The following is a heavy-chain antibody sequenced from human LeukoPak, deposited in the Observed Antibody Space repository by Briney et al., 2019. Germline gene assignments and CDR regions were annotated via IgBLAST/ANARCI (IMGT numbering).Heavy chain of an antibody. V-gene: IGHV3-11*04. Sequence: GGSLRLSCAASGLTFTKAWMTLVRQAPGKGLGGVSYISSSGSTIYYAASVKGRFNISRDNAKNSLYLQMNSLRAEDTAGYYCAREPFCSSTSCYDPSGNAFDICGQGTMVTVSS. CDR3: AREPFCSSTSCYDPSGNAFDI. CDR2: ISSSGSTI. CDR1: GLTFTKAW. J-gene: IGHJ3*02. D-gene: IGHD2-2*01.